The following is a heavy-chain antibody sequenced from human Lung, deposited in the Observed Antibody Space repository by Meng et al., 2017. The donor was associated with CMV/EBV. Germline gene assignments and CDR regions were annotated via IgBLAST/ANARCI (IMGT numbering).Heavy chain of an antibody. CDR1: GFTFSSYS. CDR2: ISSSSSYI. CDR3: ALSDDFWSGFRLGPFDY. V-gene: IGHV3-21*01. D-gene: IGHD3-3*01. J-gene: IGHJ4*02. Sequence: ESLKISCAASGFTFSSYSMNWVRQAPGKGLEWVSSISSSSSYIYYADSVKGRFTISRDNAKNSLYLQMNSLRAEDTAVYYCALSDDFWSGFRLGPFDYWGQGTXVTVSS.